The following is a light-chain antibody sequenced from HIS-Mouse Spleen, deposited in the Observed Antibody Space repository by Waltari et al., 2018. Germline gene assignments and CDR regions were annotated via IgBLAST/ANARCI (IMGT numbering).Light chain of an antibody. V-gene: IGLV1-40*01. CDR3: QSYDSSLSGYV. CDR1: SSNIGAGYD. Sequence: QSVLTQPPSVSGAPGQRVTISCTWSSSNIGAGYDVHWYQQLPGTAPKLLIHGNSNRPSGVPDRCSGSKSGTSASLAITGLQAEDEADYYCQSYDSSLSGYVFGTGTKVTVL. CDR2: GNS. J-gene: IGLJ1*01.